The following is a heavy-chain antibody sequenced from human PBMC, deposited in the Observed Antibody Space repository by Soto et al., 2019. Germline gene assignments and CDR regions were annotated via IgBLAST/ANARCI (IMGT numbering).Heavy chain of an antibody. V-gene: IGHV1-69*01. CDR2: IIPMFGKP. CDR3: ASLNNWSSGDGRIDV. CDR1: GGSFNTYT. J-gene: IGHJ6*02. D-gene: IGHD1-26*01. Sequence: QVQLVQSGAEVKKPGSSVKVSCKASGGSFNTYTISWVRQAPGQGLEWMGGIIPMFGKPTYAQTFQGRVTIAADEHTSTVYMEVSSLRSEDTALYYCASLNNWSSGDGRIDVWGRGTAVTVSS.